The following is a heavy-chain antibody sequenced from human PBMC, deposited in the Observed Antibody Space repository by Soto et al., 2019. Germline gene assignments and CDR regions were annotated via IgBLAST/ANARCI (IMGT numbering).Heavy chain of an antibody. CDR1: GFTFDDYA. V-gene: IGHV3-9*01. CDR3: AKGPRVGHSGYDY. CDR2: ISWNSRSI. D-gene: IGHD5-12*01. Sequence: EVQLVESGGGLVQPGRSLRLSCAASGFTFDDYAMHCVRQAPGKGLEWVSGISWNSRSIGYADSVKGRVTISRDNAKDPLYLQMNSLRAEDTALYYCAKGPRVGHSGYDYWGQGTLVTVSS. J-gene: IGHJ4*02.